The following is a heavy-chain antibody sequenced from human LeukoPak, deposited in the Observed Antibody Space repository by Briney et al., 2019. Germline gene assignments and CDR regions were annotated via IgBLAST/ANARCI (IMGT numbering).Heavy chain of an antibody. V-gene: IGHV3-48*01. CDR1: GFTFSSYS. Sequence: GGSLRLSCAASGFTFSSYSMNWVRQDPGKGLEWVSYISSSSSTIYYADSVKGRFTISRDNAKNSLYLQMNSLRAEDTAMYYCARDNSGWADAFDIWGQGTMVTVSS. D-gene: IGHD5-12*01. CDR2: ISSSSSTI. J-gene: IGHJ3*02. CDR3: ARDNSGWADAFDI.